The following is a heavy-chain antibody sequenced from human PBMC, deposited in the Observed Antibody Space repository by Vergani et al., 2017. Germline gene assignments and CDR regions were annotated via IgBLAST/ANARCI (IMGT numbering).Heavy chain of an antibody. CDR1: GGSITSSSYY. Sequence: QRHLQESGPGLVKPSETLSLTFTVSGGSITSSSYYWGWIGQPPGKGLEWIGNIYQSGGAYYNPSLKGRVTISVDTSKNQFSLEVTSVTAADTAIYFCARTESFILRYFHWALWGQGTLVTVSS. V-gene: IGHV4-39*01. D-gene: IGHD3-9*01. CDR3: ARTESFILRYFHWAL. CDR2: IYQSGGA. J-gene: IGHJ4*02.